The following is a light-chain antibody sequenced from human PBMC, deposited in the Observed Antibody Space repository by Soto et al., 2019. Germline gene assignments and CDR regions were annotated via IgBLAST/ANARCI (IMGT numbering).Light chain of an antibody. CDR2: AAS. J-gene: IGKJ4*01. CDR1: QGIRDF. V-gene: IGKV1-9*01. CDR3: QQFNVYPLT. Sequence: DIQLIQSPSFLSASVGDRVTITCRASQGIRDFLAWYQQKPGQPPKLLIYAASTLQTGVPTRFSGIASGTEFTLIISNLPPADFATYYCQQFNVYPLTFGGGTKVEIK.